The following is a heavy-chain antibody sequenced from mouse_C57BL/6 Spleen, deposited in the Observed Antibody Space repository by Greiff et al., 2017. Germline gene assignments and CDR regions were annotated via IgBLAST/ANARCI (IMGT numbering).Heavy chain of an antibody. Sequence: QVQLQQSGAELVKPGASVKISCKASGYAFSSYWMNWVKPRPGKGLEWIGQIYPGDGDTNYNGKFKGKATLTADKSSSTAYMQLSSLTSEDSAVYFCARSGYYGSSGWYFDVWGTGTTVTVSS. D-gene: IGHD1-1*01. J-gene: IGHJ1*03. CDR2: IYPGDGDT. V-gene: IGHV1-80*01. CDR3: ARSGYYGSSGWYFDV. CDR1: GYAFSSYW.